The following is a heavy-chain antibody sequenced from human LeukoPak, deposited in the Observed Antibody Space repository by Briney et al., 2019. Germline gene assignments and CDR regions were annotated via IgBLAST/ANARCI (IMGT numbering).Heavy chain of an antibody. CDR2: IYYSGST. CDR1: GGSISSYY. J-gene: IGHJ6*02. D-gene: IGHD5-12*01. CDR3: ARDLDDYYGMDV. V-gene: IGHV4-59*01. Sequence: SETLSLTCTVSGGSISSYYWSWIRQPPGKGLEWIGYIYYSGSTNYNPSLKSRVTISVDTSKNQFSLKLSSVTAADTAVYYCARDLDDYYGMDVWGQGTTVTVSS.